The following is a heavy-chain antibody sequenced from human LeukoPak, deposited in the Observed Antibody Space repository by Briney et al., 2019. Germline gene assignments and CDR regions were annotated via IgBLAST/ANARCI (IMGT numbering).Heavy chain of an antibody. Sequence: GGSLRLSCTASGFTFCRYAMHWLRQAPGKGLEWLSNISRGSTTIYYADSVKGRFTISRDNAKNSLYLQMNSLRPEDTAVYYCARARPSMWIDYWGQGTLVTVSS. J-gene: IGHJ4*02. CDR2: ISRGSTTI. V-gene: IGHV3-48*01. CDR3: ARARPSMWIDY. CDR1: GFTFCRYA. D-gene: IGHD5-12*01.